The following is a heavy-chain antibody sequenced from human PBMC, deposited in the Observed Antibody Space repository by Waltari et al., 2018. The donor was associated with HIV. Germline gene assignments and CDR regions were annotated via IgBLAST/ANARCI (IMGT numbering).Heavy chain of an antibody. CDR2: IKGDGIDK. J-gene: IGHJ4*02. CDR1: GFTFSSYW. CDR3: TKGTTLDN. Sequence: EVQLVESGGGLVQPGGSLSLSCIVSGFTFSSYWMTWVRQGPGKGLEWVDNIKGDGIDKHYVDSAKVRFTISRDNAKHSVFLQMNNLRVEDTAVYYCTKGTTLDNWGQGTLVTVS. V-gene: IGHV3-7*01. D-gene: IGHD1-1*01.